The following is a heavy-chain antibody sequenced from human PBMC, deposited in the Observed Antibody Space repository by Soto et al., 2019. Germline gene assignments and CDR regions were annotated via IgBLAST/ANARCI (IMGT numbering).Heavy chain of an antibody. Sequence: QVQLVESGGGVVQPGWSLRLSCAASGFTFSSYGMHWVRQAPGKGLEWVAVISYDGSNKYYADSVKGRFTISRDNSKNTLYLQMNSLRAEDTAVYYCARGGITIFGVVIHPFDYWGQGTLVTVSS. CDR1: GFTFSSYG. CDR3: ARGGITIFGVVIHPFDY. V-gene: IGHV3-30*03. CDR2: ISYDGSNK. D-gene: IGHD3-3*01. J-gene: IGHJ4*02.